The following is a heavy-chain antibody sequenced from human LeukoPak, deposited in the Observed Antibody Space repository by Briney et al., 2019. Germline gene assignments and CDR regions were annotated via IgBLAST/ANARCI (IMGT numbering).Heavy chain of an antibody. J-gene: IGHJ4*02. Sequence: PGGSLRLSCAASGFTFSSYSMNWVRQAPGKGLEWVSSISRGSEHIYQADSVKGRFTTSRDNAKNSLYLQMNSLRAEDTAVYHCARDLFCTNGVCYGGFNYWGQGTLVTVSS. CDR1: GFTFSSYS. CDR2: ISRGSEHI. D-gene: IGHD2-8*01. CDR3: ARDLFCTNGVCYGGFNY. V-gene: IGHV3-21*01.